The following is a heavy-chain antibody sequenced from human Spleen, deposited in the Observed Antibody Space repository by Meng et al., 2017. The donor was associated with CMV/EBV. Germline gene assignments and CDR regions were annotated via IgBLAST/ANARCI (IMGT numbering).Heavy chain of an antibody. D-gene: IGHD2-2*01. CDR2: ISSSSTYI. V-gene: IGHV3-21*01. Sequence: GESLKISCAASGFTFSAYEMNWVRQAPGKGLEWVSSISSSSTYIYYADSVRGRFTISRDNAKNSLYLQMNSLRAEDTALYYCAREFSTDYYGMDVWGQGTTVTVSS. J-gene: IGHJ6*02. CDR3: AREFSTDYYGMDV. CDR1: GFTFSAYE.